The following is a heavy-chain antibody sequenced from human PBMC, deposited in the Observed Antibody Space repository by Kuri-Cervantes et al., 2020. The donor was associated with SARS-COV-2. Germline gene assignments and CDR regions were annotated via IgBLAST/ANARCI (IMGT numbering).Heavy chain of an antibody. CDR3: ARDQADSSGCYAEEDYYYYMDV. D-gene: IGHD6-19*01. J-gene: IGHJ6*03. V-gene: IGHV3-7*01. CDR2: IKQDGSEK. CDR1: GFTVSRNY. Sequence: GESLKISCAASGFTVSRNYISWVRQAPGKGLEWVANIKQDGSEKNYVDSVKGRFTISRDNAKTSLYLQMKSLRAEDTAVYYCARDQADSSGCYAEEDYYYYMDVWGKGTTVTVSS.